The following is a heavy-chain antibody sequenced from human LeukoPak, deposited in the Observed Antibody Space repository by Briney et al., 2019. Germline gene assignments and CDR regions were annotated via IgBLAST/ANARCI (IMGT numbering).Heavy chain of an antibody. J-gene: IGHJ4*02. Sequence: PGGSLRLSCAASGFTFSSYEMNWVRQAPGKGLEWVGRIKSKTDGGTTDYAAPAKGRFTISRDDSKNTLYLQMNSLKTEDTAVYYCTTVGVLRYFDFDYWGQGTLVTVSS. V-gene: IGHV3-15*01. CDR3: TTVGVLRYFDFDY. D-gene: IGHD3-9*01. CDR1: GFTFSSYE. CDR2: IKSKTDGGTT.